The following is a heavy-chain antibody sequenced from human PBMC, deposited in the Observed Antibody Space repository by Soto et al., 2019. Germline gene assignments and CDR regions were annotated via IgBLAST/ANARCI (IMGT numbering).Heavy chain of an antibody. Sequence: PGGSLRLSCAASGITFSNYFMHWVRQVPGEGLVWVSRMSGDGKTISYADSVKGRFTISRDNAKNTLYLQMNSLRVEDTAVYYCARTYVPGIAGFGPWGRGTVVTVSS. D-gene: IGHD1-1*01. CDR2: MSGDGKTI. CDR1: GITFSNYF. CDR3: ARTYVPGIAGFGP. V-gene: IGHV3-74*01. J-gene: IGHJ5*01.